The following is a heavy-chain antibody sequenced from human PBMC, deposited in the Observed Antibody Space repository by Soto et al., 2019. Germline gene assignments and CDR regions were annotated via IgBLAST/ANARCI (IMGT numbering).Heavy chain of an antibody. CDR3: ARTVDVDTASDQYYFDY. CDR1: GGSISSGGYY. CDR2: IYYSGST. Sequence: SETLSLTCTVSGGSISSGGYYWSWIRQHPGKGLEWIGYIYYSGSTYYNPSLKSRVTISVDTSKNQFSLKLSSVTAADTAVYYCARTVDVDTASDQYYFDYWGQGTLVNVSS. V-gene: IGHV4-31*03. D-gene: IGHD5-18*01. J-gene: IGHJ4*02.